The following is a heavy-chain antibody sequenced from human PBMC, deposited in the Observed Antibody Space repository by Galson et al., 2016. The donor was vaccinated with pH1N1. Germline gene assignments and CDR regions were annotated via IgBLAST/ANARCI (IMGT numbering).Heavy chain of an antibody. Sequence: QSGAEVKKPGESLKISCKASGYRFTSYWIAWVRQVPGKGLEWVGVVNPGGSTIRYGSPFQGQVTISSDKSINTAYLQWISLKASDTATYYCARQYDFGDYRGNAFDIWGQGTMVIVSS. CDR2: VNPGGSTI. CDR3: ARQYDFGDYRGNAFDI. D-gene: IGHD4-17*01. CDR1: GYRFTSYW. V-gene: IGHV5-51*03. J-gene: IGHJ3*02.